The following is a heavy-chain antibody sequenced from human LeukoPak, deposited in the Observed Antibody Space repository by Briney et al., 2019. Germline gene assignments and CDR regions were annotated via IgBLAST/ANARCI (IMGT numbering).Heavy chain of an antibody. J-gene: IGHJ6*02. D-gene: IGHD2-2*01. CDR1: GFTFSSYG. CDR3: AKDLAVESGHGMDV. CDR2: ISYDGSNK. Sequence: PGRSLRLSCAASGFTFSSYGMHWVRQAPGKGLEWVAVISYDGSNKYYADSVKSRFTISRDNSKNTLYLQMNGLRAEDTAVYYCAKDLAVESGHGMDVWGQGTTVTVSS. V-gene: IGHV3-30*18.